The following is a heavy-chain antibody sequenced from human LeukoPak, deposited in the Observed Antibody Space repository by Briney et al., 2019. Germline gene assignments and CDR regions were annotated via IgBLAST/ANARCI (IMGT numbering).Heavy chain of an antibody. V-gene: IGHV3-66*01. CDR3: ARDEWERAAFFDY. D-gene: IGHD1-26*01. CDR1: GFTVSSNY. Sequence: GGSLRLSCAASGFTVSSNYMSWVRQAPGKGLEWVSVIYSGGSTYYADSVKGRFTISRDNSKNTLYLQMNSLRAEDTAVYYRARDEWERAAFFDYWGQGTLVTVSS. CDR2: IYSGGST. J-gene: IGHJ4*02.